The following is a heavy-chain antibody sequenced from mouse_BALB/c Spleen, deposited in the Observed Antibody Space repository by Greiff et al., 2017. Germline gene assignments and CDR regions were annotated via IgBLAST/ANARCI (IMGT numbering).Heavy chain of an antibody. CDR3: ARSSSSLRGDY. D-gene: IGHD1-1*01. CDR2: ISYSGST. J-gene: IGHJ4*01. V-gene: IGHV3-2*02. Sequence: EVQGVESGPGLVKPSQSLSLTCTVTGYSITSDYAWNWIRQFPGNKLEWMGYISYSGSTSYNPSLKSRISITRDTSKNQFFLQLNSVTTEDTATYYCARSSSSLRGDYWGQGTSVTVSS. CDR1: GYSITSDYA.